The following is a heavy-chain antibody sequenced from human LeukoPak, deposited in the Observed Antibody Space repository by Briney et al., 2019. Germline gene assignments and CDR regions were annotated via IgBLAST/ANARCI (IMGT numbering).Heavy chain of an antibody. J-gene: IGHJ4*02. Sequence: PSETLSLTCTVSGGSISSYYWSWIRQPPGKGLEWIGYIYYSGSTNYNPSLKSRVTISVDTSKNQFSLKLSSVTAADTAVYYCARFIAVAGILDYWGQGTLVTVSS. CDR3: ARFIAVAGILDY. CDR2: IYYSGST. V-gene: IGHV4-59*01. D-gene: IGHD6-19*01. CDR1: GGSISSYY.